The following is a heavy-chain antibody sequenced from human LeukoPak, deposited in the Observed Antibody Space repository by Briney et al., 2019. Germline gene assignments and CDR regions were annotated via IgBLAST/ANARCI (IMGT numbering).Heavy chain of an antibody. CDR3: ARYYYDNSGSIYALDI. CDR1: GGSIGSYY. J-gene: IGHJ3*02. CDR2: IYYSGST. Sequence: PSETLSLTCTVSGGSIGSYYWTWIRQPPGKGLEWIGYIYYSGSTNYNPSLKSRVTISVDTSKNQFSLKLSSVTTADTAVYYCARYYYDNSGSIYALDIWGQGTMVTVSS. D-gene: IGHD3-22*01. V-gene: IGHV4-59*01.